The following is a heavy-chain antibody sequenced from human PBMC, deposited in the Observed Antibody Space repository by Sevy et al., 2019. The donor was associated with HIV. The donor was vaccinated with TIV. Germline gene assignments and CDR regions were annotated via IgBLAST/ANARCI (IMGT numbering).Heavy chain of an antibody. CDR1: GFTFSNDA. V-gene: IGHV3-23*01. CDR2: ISGSGGTT. D-gene: IGHD6-19*01. J-gene: IGHJ6*02. CDR3: AKVLARGVAVAGSAWGMDV. Sequence: GGSLRLSCAASGFTFSNDAMNWVRQAPGKGLEGVSSISGSGGTTYYADSVEGRFTISRDKSKNTLYLQMHSLRAEDTAVYYCAKVLARGVAVAGSAWGMDVWGQGTTVTVSS.